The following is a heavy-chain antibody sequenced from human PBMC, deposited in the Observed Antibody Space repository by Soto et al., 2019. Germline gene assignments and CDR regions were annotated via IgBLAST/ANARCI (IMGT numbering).Heavy chain of an antibody. CDR1: GFTFSSYA. V-gene: IGHV3-23*01. J-gene: IGHJ6*02. CDR2: ISGSGGST. Sequence: EVQLLESGGGLVQPGGSLRLSCAASGFTFSSYAMSWVRQAPGKGLEWVSAISGSGGSTYYADSVKGRFTISRDISKNTLYLQMNSLRAEDTAVYYCAKYGRWLVHFYYYGMDVWGQGTTVTVSS. CDR3: AKYGRWLVHFYYYGMDV. D-gene: IGHD6-19*01.